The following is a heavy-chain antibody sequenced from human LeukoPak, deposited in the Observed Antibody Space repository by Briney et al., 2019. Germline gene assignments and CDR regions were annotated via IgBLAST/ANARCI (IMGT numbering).Heavy chain of an antibody. D-gene: IGHD3-22*01. J-gene: IGHJ4*02. CDR3: AKWGGYYDTSGYYFDS. CDR2: INQDGNEK. V-gene: IGHV3-7*01. Sequence: PGGSLRLSCAASGFTFSSYWMTWVRQPPGKGLEWVANINQDGNEKHYVDSVKGRFTISRDSAKSSLYLQMNSLRAEDTAVYYCAKWGGYYDTSGYYFDSWGQGTLVTVSS. CDR1: GFTFSSYW.